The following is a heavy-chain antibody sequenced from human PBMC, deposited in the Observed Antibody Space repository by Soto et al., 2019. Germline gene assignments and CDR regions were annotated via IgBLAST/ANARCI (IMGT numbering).Heavy chain of an antibody. CDR2: ISGSGGST. CDR1: GFTFSSYA. CDR3: AKRGKPSTGDHPFDY. J-gene: IGHJ4*02. V-gene: IGHV3-23*01. Sequence: GGSLRLSCAASGFTFSSYAMSWGRKAPGKGLEGVSAISGSGGSTYSAYSVKGRFTISRANSKNTLYLQMNSLRAEDTAVYYCAKRGKPSTGDHPFDYWGQGTLVTVSS. D-gene: IGHD7-27*01.